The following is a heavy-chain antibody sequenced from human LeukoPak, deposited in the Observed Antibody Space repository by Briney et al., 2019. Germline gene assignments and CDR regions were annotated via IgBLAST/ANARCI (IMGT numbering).Heavy chain of an antibody. CDR3: AGSSSSNYYYGMDV. CDR2: IYYSGST. D-gene: IGHD6-6*01. V-gene: IGHV4-59*01. CDR1: GGSISSYY. J-gene: IGHJ6*02. Sequence: SETLSLTCTVSGGSISSYYWSWIRQPPGKGLEWIGYIYYSGSTKYNPSLKSRVTISLDTSKNQFSLKLSSVTAADTAVYYCAGSSSSNYYYGMDVRGQGTTVTVSS.